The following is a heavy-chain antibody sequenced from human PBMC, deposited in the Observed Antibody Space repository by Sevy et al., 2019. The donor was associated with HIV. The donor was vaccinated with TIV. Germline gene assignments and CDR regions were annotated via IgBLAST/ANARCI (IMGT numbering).Heavy chain of an antibody. V-gene: IGHV4-31*03. J-gene: IGHJ4*02. CDR2: IYYSGST. Sequence: SETLSLTCTVSGGSISSGGYYWSWIRQHPGKGLEWIGYIYYSGSTYYNPSLKSRVTISVDTSKNQFSLKLGSVTAADTAVYYCARANPLSGSTGYWGQGTLVTVSS. CDR3: ARANPLSGSTGY. CDR1: GGSISSGGYY. D-gene: IGHD1-26*01.